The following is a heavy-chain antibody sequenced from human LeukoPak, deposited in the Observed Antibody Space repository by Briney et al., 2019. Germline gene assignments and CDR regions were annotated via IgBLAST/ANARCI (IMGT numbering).Heavy chain of an antibody. CDR2: IKTKTDGETT. CDR3: ARRAGAYSHPYDY. CDR1: GLTFSNAW. Sequence: TGGSLRLSCAASGLTFSNAWMSWVRQAPGQGLEWVARIKTKTDGETTDYAAPVKGRFTISRDDSKNTLYLQMNSLKTEDTAVYYCARRAGAYSHPYDYWGQGTLVTVSS. D-gene: IGHD4/OR15-4a*01. V-gene: IGHV3-15*01. J-gene: IGHJ4*02.